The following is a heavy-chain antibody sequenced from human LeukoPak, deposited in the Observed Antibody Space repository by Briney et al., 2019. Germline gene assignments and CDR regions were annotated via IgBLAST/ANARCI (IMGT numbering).Heavy chain of an antibody. CDR1: GGTFSSYA. CDR2: IIPILGIA. Sequence: GASVKVSCKASGGTFSSYAISWVRQAPGQGLEWMGRIIPILGIANYAQKFQGRVTITADKSTSTAYMELSSLRSEDTAVYYCARSLYDSSGYYYFSYWGQGTLVTVSS. D-gene: IGHD3-22*01. CDR3: ARSLYDSSGYYYFSY. J-gene: IGHJ4*02. V-gene: IGHV1-69*04.